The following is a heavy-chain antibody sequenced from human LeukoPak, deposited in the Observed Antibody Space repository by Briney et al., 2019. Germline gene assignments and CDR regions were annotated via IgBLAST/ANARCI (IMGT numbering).Heavy chain of an antibody. D-gene: IGHD3-3*01. J-gene: IGHJ5*02. Sequence: PSETLSLTCTVSGGSISSYYWSWIRQPPGKGLEWIGYIYYSGSTNYNPSLKSRVTISVGTSKNQFSLKLSSVTAADTAVYYCARLDRNYDSWSGLAKQNNWFDPWGQGTLVTVSS. CDR1: GGSISSYY. V-gene: IGHV4-59*01. CDR3: ARLDRNYDSWSGLAKQNNWFDP. CDR2: IYYSGST.